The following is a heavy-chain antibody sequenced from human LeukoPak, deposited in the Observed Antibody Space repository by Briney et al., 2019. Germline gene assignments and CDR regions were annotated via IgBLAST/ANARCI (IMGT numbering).Heavy chain of an antibody. CDR3: ARGSSGQLYVGWFDP. D-gene: IGHD5-18*01. Sequence: SQTLSLTCAISGDSVSSSSAAWNWIRQSPSRVLEWLGRTYYRSKLYNDYAVSVKSRITINPDTSKNQFSLQLNSVTPEDTAVSYCARGSSGQLYVGWFDPWGQGTLVTVSS. V-gene: IGHV6-1*01. J-gene: IGHJ5*02. CDR2: TYYRSKLYN. CDR1: GDSVSSSSAA.